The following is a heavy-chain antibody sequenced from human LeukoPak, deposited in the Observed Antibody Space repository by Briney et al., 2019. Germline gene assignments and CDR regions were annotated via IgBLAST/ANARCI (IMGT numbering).Heavy chain of an antibody. CDR3: ARNSRYSSGWYSFYFDY. CDR2: IWYDGSNK. D-gene: IGHD6-19*01. J-gene: IGHJ4*02. V-gene: IGHV3-33*01. CDR1: GFTSSSYG. Sequence: GGSLRLSCAASGFTSSSYGMHWVRQAPGKGLEWVAVIWYDGSNKYYADSVKGRFTISRDNSKNTLYLQMNSLRAEDTAVYYCARNSRYSSGWYSFYFDYWGQGTLVTVSS.